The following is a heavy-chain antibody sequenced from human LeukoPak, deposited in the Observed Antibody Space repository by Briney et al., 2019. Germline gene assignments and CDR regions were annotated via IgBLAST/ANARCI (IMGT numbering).Heavy chain of an antibody. J-gene: IGHJ4*02. CDR1: GVSFSGYY. CDR3: GRGYGGATINY. V-gene: IGHV4-34*01. CDR2: INHSGST. D-gene: IGHD5-24*01. Sequence: SETLSLTCAVYGVSFSGYYWSWLRQPPGKGLEWLGEINHSGSTNYNPSLKSRVTISVDTFNNHFSQQLSPVTAADTAFYYCGRGYGGATINYWGQGTLVTVSS.